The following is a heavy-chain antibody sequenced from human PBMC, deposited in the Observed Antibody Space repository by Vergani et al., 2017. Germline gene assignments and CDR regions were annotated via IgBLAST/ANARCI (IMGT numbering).Heavy chain of an antibody. J-gene: IGHJ6*03. CDR2: IIPIFGTA. Sequence: QVQLVQSGAEVKKPGSSVKVSCKASGGTFSSYAISWVRQAPGQGLEWMGGIIPIFGTANYAQKFQGRVTITADESTSTAYMELSSLRSEDTAVYYCARDGVAAAGTRDYYYYMDVGGKGTTVTVSS. V-gene: IGHV1-69*01. CDR1: GGTFSSYA. CDR3: ARDGVAAAGTRDYYYYMDV. D-gene: IGHD6-13*01.